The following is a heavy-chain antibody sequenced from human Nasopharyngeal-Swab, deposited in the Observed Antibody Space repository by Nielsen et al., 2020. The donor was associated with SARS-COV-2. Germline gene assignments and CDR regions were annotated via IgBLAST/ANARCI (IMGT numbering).Heavy chain of an antibody. CDR2: ISSSSSYI. D-gene: IGHD3-22*01. V-gene: IGHV3-21*01. CDR1: GFTFSSYS. CDR3: ARGLPLYYDSSGYLVN. J-gene: IGHJ4*02. Sequence: GASLKISCAASGFTFSSYSMNWVRQAPGKGLEWVSSISSSSSYIYYADSVKGRFTISRDNAKNSLYLQMNSLRAEDTAVYYCARGLPLYYDSSGYLVNWGQGTLVTVSS.